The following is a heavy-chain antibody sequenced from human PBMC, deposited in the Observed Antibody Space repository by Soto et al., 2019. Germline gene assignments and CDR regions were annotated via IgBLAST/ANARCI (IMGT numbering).Heavy chain of an antibody. CDR1: GFTVSNNY. D-gene: IGHD3-10*01. J-gene: IGHJ4*02. CDR3: GRRRGGGGY. V-gene: IGHV3-53*01. CDR2: IYSGGYT. Sequence: EVQLVESGGGLIQPGGSLRLSCAVSGFTVSNNYMSWVRQAPGKGLEGVSVIYSGGYTAYGDSVKGRFTISRDNSKNTLYLQKKSPRAADPALFYCGRRRGGGGYWGQGTLVTVSS.